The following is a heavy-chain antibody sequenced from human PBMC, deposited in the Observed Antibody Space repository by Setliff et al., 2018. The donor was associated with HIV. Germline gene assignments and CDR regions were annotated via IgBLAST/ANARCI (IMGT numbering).Heavy chain of an antibody. V-gene: IGHV3-48*03. CDR1: GFTFSNYE. D-gene: IGHD3-22*01. CDR2: ISSSGTTI. J-gene: IGHJ4*02. Sequence: GESLKISCAASGFTFSNYEMNWVRQAPGKGLEWVSYISSSGTTIYYADSVKGRFTISRDNAKNSLYLQMNSLRAEDTAVYYRARPNYYDSSGSFDYWGQGTLVTVSS. CDR3: ARPNYYDSSGSFDY.